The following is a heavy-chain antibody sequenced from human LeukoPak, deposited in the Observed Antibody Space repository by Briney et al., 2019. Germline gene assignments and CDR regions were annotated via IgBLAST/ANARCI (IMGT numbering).Heavy chain of an antibody. CDR1: GFIFRDYW. J-gene: IGHJ4*02. D-gene: IGHD6-19*01. CDR3: AGPPQAGPFDY. V-gene: IGHV3-7*01. Sequence: GGSLRLSCAGAGFIFRDYWLTWVRQAPGKGLEWVANINPDGSDKNYVDSLKGRFTIFRDNAKNLLFLQMNSLRVEDTAVYYCAGPPQAGPFDYWGQGTLVTVSS. CDR2: INPDGSDK.